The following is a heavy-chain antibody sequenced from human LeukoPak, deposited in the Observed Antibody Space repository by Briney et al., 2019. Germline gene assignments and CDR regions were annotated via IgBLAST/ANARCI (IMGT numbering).Heavy chain of an antibody. CDR1: GGSISSYY. CDR2: IYYSGST. J-gene: IGHJ5*02. V-gene: IGHV4-59*01. Sequence: PSETLSLTCTVSGGSISSYYWSWIRQPQGKGLEWIGYIYYSGSTNYNPSLKSRVTISVDTSKNQFSLKLSSVTAADTAVYYCAGTTVRGNWFDPWGQGTLVTVSS. D-gene: IGHD4-17*01. CDR3: AGTTVRGNWFDP.